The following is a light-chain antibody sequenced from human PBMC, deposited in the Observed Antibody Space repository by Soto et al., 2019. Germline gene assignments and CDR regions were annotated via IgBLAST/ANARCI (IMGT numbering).Light chain of an antibody. V-gene: IGLV2-8*01. CDR3: SSYAGSNNLGV. CDR2: GVS. J-gene: IGLJ1*01. CDR1: SSDVGGYNY. Sequence: QSALTQPPSASGSPGQSVTISCTGTSSDVGGYNYVSWYHQHPGKAPKLMIYGVSKRPSGVPDRFSGSKSGNTASLTVSGLQAEDEADYYCSSYAGSNNLGVFGTGTKVTVL.